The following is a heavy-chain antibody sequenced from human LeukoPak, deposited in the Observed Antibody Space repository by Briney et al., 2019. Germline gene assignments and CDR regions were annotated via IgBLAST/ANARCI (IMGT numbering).Heavy chain of an antibody. J-gene: IGHJ3*02. D-gene: IGHD5-12*01. CDR3: ARGGTRRSGYDLPSNAFDI. Sequence: SETLSLTCTVSGYSISSSSYYWGWIRQPPGRGLEWIGGIYYSGSTYYNPSLNSRVTMSVDTSKNQFSLKLSSVTAADTAVYYCARGGTRRSGYDLPSNAFDIWGQGTMVTVSS. V-gene: IGHV4-39*07. CDR1: GYSISSSSYY. CDR2: IYYSGST.